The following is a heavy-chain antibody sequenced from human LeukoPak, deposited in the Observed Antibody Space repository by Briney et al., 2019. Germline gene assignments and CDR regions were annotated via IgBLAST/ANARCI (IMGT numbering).Heavy chain of an antibody. D-gene: IGHD5-18*01. CDR1: GFSFSSYS. CDR2: ISFSGTYI. J-gene: IGHJ4*02. Sequence: GGSLRLSCAASGFSFSSYSMNWVRQAPGKGLEWVSSISFSGTYIYYADSLKGRITISRDNARRSLFLQMNSLRAEDTAVYYCARRASTERGHSYGLDYWGQGTLVTFSS. CDR3: ARRASTERGHSYGLDY. V-gene: IGHV3-21*01.